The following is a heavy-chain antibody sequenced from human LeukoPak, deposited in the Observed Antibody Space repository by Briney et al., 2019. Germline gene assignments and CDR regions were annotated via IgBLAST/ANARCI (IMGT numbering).Heavy chain of an antibody. Sequence: TGGSLRLSCAASGFTFSSYWMSWVRQAPGKGLEWVANIKQDGSEKYYVDSVKGRFTISRDNAKNSLYLQMNSLRAEDTAVYYCARDYYDSSGYYHVGYFDYWGQGTLVTVSS. CDR1: GFTFSSYW. CDR3: ARDYYDSSGYYHVGYFDY. J-gene: IGHJ4*02. CDR2: IKQDGSEK. D-gene: IGHD3-22*01. V-gene: IGHV3-7*01.